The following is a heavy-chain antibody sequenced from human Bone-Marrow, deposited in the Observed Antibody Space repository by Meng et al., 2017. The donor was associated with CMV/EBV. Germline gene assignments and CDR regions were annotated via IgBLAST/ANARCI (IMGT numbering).Heavy chain of an antibody. V-gene: IGHV3-48*03. Sequence: GESLKISCAASGFTFSSYAMSWVRQAPGKGLEWVSYISSSGSTIYYADSVKGRFTISRDNAKNSLYLQMNSLRAEDTAVYYCARDLSNVPDSTVVIVPFDYWGQGTLVTVSS. D-gene: IGHD4-23*01. CDR1: GFTFSSYA. CDR2: ISSSGSTI. CDR3: ARDLSNVPDSTVVIVPFDY. J-gene: IGHJ4*02.